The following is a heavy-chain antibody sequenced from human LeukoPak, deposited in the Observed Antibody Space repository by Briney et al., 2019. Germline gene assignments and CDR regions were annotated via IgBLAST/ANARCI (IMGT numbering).Heavy chain of an antibody. CDR1: GGSVSRHY. Sequence: SETLSLTCTVSGGSVSRHYWSWIRQAPGKGLEWIGYISYSGSTNYNPSLKSRVTISVDTSKNQFSLKLSSVTAADTAVFYCARHVGPGYSYGFDNWGQGTLVTVSS. J-gene: IGHJ4*02. CDR2: ISYSGST. V-gene: IGHV4-59*08. CDR3: ARHVGPGYSYGFDN. D-gene: IGHD5-18*01.